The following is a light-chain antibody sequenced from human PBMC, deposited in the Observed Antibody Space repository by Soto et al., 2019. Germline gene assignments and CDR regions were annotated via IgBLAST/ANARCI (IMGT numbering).Light chain of an antibody. CDR2: DAS. CDR1: QSISNW. V-gene: IGKV1-5*01. Sequence: DIQITQSPSTLSASLGDRVTITCRASQSISNWLAWYQQKPGKAPKLLIYDASSLESGVPSRFSGSGSGADFTLTISSLQPDDFATYYCQQYNSNSWTFGQGTKVDIK. J-gene: IGKJ1*01. CDR3: QQYNSNSWT.